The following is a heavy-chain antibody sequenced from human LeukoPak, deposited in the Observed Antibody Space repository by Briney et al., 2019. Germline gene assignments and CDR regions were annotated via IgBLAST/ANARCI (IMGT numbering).Heavy chain of an antibody. Sequence: GGSLRLSCAASGFIFSNAWMSWVRQVPGKGLEWIGRTISKADGGATQYAAPVKGRFTISRDDSKATLYLQMNSLKTEDTVVYYCTTELYGGPDNWGQGTLVTVSS. J-gene: IGHJ4*02. CDR2: TISKADGGAT. CDR3: TTELYGGPDN. V-gene: IGHV3-15*01. CDR1: GFIFSNAW. D-gene: IGHD3-10*01.